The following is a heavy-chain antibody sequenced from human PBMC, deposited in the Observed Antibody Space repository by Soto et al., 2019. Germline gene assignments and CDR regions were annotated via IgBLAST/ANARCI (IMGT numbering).Heavy chain of an antibody. CDR3: ARGLFLDY. Sequence: EVQLVESGGGLVQPGGSLRLSCATSGFTFSNYWMHWVRQAPGKGPVWVSRINEDESNTNYADSVKGRFTISRDNAKNTLYLHINSLRAEVTAVYYCARGLFLDYWGQGTRVTVSS. CDR2: INEDESNT. V-gene: IGHV3-74*01. D-gene: IGHD3-3*01. CDR1: GFTFSNYW. J-gene: IGHJ4*02.